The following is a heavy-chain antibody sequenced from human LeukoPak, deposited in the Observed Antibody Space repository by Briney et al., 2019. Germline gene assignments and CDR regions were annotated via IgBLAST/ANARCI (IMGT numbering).Heavy chain of an antibody. CDR1: GFIVISNY. CDR3: VIDLYYSSHF. D-gene: IGHD3-10*01. J-gene: IGHJ4*02. Sequence: GGSLILSCADGGFIVISNYLSYFGRAPGKGLEWVSVIYSGGTTYYADSVKGRFTISRDNSNNTLYLQMNSLSAEDTAVDYCVIDLYYSSHFWSQGTLVTVSS. V-gene: IGHV3-53*01. CDR2: IYSGGTT.